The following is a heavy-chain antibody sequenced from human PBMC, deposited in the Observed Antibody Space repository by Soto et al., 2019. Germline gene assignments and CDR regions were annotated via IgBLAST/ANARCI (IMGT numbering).Heavy chain of an antibody. V-gene: IGHV3-48*02. CDR2: ISASSATI. D-gene: IGHD6-19*01. J-gene: IGHJ3*02. Sequence: EGQLVESGGGLVQPGGSLRLSCAASGFTFSSYSMEWVRQTPGKGLEWVAHISASSATIYYADSVKGRFTISRDNGKNLLNRHMNWLRDDDTAVYYCARRYTSGWYHSFDIWGPGTMVTVSS. CDR3: ARRYTSGWYHSFDI. CDR1: GFTFSSYS.